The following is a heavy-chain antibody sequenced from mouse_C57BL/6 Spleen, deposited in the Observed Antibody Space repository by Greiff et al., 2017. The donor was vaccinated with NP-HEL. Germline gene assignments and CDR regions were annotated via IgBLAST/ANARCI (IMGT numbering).Heavy chain of an antibody. CDR3: ARYTTVVATPFAY. CDR2: IYPSDSET. CDR1: GYTFTSYW. V-gene: IGHV1-61*01. Sequence: VQLQQPGAELVRPGSSVKLSCKASGYTFTSYWMDWVKQRPGQGLEWIGNIYPSDSETHYNQKFKDKATLTVDKSSSTAYMQLSSLTSEDSAVYYCARYTTVVATPFAYWGQGTLVTVSA. J-gene: IGHJ3*01. D-gene: IGHD1-1*01.